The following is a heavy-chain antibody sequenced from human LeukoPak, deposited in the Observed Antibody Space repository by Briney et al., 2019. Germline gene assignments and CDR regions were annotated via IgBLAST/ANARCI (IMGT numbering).Heavy chain of an antibody. J-gene: IGHJ5*02. Sequence: SVKVSCKASGGTFSSYAISWVRQAPGQGLEWMGGIIPIFGTANYAQKFQGRVTITTDESTSTAYMELSSLRSEDTAVYYCASYSGRQPAYGWFDPWGQGTLVTVSS. CDR3: ASYSGRQPAYGWFDP. V-gene: IGHV1-69*05. CDR2: IIPIFGTA. CDR1: GGTFSSYA. D-gene: IGHD6-19*01.